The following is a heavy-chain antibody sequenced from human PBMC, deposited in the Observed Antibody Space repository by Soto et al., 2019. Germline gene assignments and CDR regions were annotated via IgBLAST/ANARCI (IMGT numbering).Heavy chain of an antibody. CDR1: GYTFAGYC. J-gene: IGHJ6*02. Sequence: EPMKVSCNGSGYTFAGYCGGWVRQMPGKGLEWMGIIYPGDSDTRYSPSFQGQVTISADKSISTAYLQWSSLKASDTAVYYCASPSYKDGVDVWGQGTTVTVSS. V-gene: IGHV5-51*01. D-gene: IGHD1-1*01. CDR2: IYPGDSDT. CDR3: ASPSYKDGVDV.